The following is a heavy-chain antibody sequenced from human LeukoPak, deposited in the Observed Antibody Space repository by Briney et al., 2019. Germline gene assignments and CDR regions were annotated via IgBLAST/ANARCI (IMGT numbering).Heavy chain of an antibody. CDR2: VIPTIGTT. Sequence: SVKVSCKASGGSFTSYTFTWVRQAPGQGLEWVGRVIPTIGTTNYAQNFQGRVTITADKSSRTVYMELSRLGSEDTAVYYCARIPSIVYVPSTAYYYMDVWGTGTAVTVSS. CDR3: ARIPSIVYVPSTAYYYMDV. D-gene: IGHD2-21*01. V-gene: IGHV1-69*08. CDR1: GGSFTSYT. J-gene: IGHJ6*03.